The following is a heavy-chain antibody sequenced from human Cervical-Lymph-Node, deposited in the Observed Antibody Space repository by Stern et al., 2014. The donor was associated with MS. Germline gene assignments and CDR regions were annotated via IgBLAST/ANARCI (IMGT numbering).Heavy chain of an antibody. Sequence: QVQLVESGAEVKKPGSSVKVSCKASGGTFSNYAISWVRQAPGQGLEWMGGIIPIFGAANYAQKFQGRITITADESTRTAFMELSSLRSEDTAVYYCARDLTTDYYGSGTYYSYYFDYWGQGTLVTVSS. D-gene: IGHD3-10*01. J-gene: IGHJ4*02. CDR3: ARDLTTDYYGSGTYYSYYFDY. CDR2: IIPIFGAA. V-gene: IGHV1-69*01. CDR1: GGTFSNYA.